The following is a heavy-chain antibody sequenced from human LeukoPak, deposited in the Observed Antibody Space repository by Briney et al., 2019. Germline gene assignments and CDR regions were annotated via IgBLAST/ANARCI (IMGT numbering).Heavy chain of an antibody. J-gene: IGHJ5*02. CDR2: IHYRGSI. CDR1: GGSISSSY. D-gene: IGHD6-13*01. Sequence: SETLSLTCTVSGGSISSSYWSWIRQPPGKGLEWIGYIHYRGSIHYSPSLKSRVTISVDTSKNQFSLKLSSVTAADTAVYYCARQVTAAAGTNWFDPWGQGNLVTVSS. V-gene: IGHV4-59*08. CDR3: ARQVTAAAGTNWFDP.